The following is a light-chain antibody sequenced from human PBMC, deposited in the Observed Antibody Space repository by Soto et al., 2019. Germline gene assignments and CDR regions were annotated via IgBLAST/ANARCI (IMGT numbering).Light chain of an antibody. CDR1: QSISSY. CDR3: QHYNSYSEA. Sequence: DMQMTQSPSSLSASVGDRVTITCRASQSISSYLNWYQQKPGKAPKLLIYAASSLQSGVPSRFSGSGSGTEITLTISSLQPDDFATYYCQHYNSYSEAFGQGTKVDIK. V-gene: IGKV1-39*01. CDR2: AAS. J-gene: IGKJ1*01.